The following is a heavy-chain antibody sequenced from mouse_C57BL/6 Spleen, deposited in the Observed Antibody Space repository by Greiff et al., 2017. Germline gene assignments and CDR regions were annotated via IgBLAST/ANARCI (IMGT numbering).Heavy chain of an antibody. CDR1: GYTFTDYN. J-gene: IGHJ2*01. CDR3: ARRDGNYLDY. Sequence: VQLKESGPELVKPGASVKIPCKASGYTFTDYNMDWVKQSHGKSLEWIGDINPNNGGTIYNQKFKGKATLTVGKSSSTAYMELRSLTSEDTAVYYCARRDGNYLDYWGQGTTLTVSS. CDR2: INPNNGGT. D-gene: IGHD2-1*01. V-gene: IGHV1-18*01.